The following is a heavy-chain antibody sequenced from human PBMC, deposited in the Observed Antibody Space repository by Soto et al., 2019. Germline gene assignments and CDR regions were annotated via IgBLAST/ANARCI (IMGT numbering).Heavy chain of an antibody. V-gene: IGHV3-30*18. J-gene: IGHJ6*03. CDR2: ISYDGSNK. CDR3: AKSYCSSTSCYVYYYYYYMDV. CDR1: GFTFSSYG. Sequence: GGSLRLSCAASGFTFSSYGMHWVRQAPGKGLEWVAVISYDGSNKYYADSVKGRFTISRDNSKNTLYLQMNSLRAEDTAVYYCAKSYCSSTSCYVYYYYYYMDVWGKGTTVTVSS. D-gene: IGHD2-2*01.